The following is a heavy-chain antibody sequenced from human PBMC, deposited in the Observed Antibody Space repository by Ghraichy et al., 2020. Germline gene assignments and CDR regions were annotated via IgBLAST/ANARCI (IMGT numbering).Heavy chain of an antibody. CDR3: ARGGYSVLWA. V-gene: IGHV4-59*01. D-gene: IGHD5/OR15-5a*01. Sequence: SQTLSLTCTVSGDSSSSYYWIWIRQPPGKGLEWIGNIYDSGNTNYNSSLKGRVTISMDMSKNQFSLKLNSVTTADTAVYYCARGGYSVLWAWGQGTLVTVCS. J-gene: IGHJ5*02. CDR1: GDSSSSYY. CDR2: IYDSGNT.